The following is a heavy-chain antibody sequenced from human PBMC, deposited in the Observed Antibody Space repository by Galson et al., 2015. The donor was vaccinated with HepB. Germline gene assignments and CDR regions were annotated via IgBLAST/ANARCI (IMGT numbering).Heavy chain of an antibody. CDR2: IAYDGSNK. Sequence: SLRLSCAASGFPFNVYAMQWVRQAPGKGLEAVAVIAYDGSNKNYADSAKGRFTISRDNSDNTLYLQMDGLRPDDTAVYYCVRDAALSPGSGKGYFDIWGQGTLVTVSS. CDR3: VRDAALSPGSGKGYFDI. D-gene: IGHD2-15*01. V-gene: IGHV3-30-3*01. CDR1: GFPFNVYA. J-gene: IGHJ4*02.